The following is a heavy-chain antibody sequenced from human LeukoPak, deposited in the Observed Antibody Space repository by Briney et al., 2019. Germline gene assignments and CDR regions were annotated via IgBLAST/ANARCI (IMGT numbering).Heavy chain of an antibody. D-gene: IGHD3-16*01. CDR1: GGTFSSYA. Sequence: SVKVSCKASGGTFSSYAISWVRQAPGQGLEWMGGIVPIFGTANYAQKFQGRVTITADESTSTAYMALSSLRSEDTAVYYCARIHPGGRFGAFDIWGQGTMVTVSS. CDR3: ARIHPGGRFGAFDI. CDR2: IVPIFGTA. J-gene: IGHJ3*02. V-gene: IGHV1-69*01.